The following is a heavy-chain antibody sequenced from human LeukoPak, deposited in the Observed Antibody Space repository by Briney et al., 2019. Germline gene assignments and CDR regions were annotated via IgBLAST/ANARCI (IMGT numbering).Heavy chain of an antibody. CDR3: ARLLGNYADY. CDR2: IWTSESI. Sequence: PSETLSLTCTVSGGSISSYYWSWIRQTPGKGLEWIGYIWTSESINYNPSLKSRVTMSVDTSKNQFYLRLNSVTAADTAVYYCARLLGNYADYWGQGALVTVSS. D-gene: IGHD3-16*01. CDR1: GGSISSYY. V-gene: IGHV4-4*09. J-gene: IGHJ4*02.